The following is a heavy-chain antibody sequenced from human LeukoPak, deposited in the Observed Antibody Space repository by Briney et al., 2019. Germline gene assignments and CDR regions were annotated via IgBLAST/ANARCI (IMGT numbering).Heavy chain of an antibody. D-gene: IGHD1-26*01. Sequence: ASVKVSCKTSGYTFTTYPIYWVRQAPGQGLEWMGWISTGNGNTKYSQKFYGRVTITRDTSASTAYMELSSLRSEDTTVYYCARDLAGRFDFWGQETLVTVSS. CDR2: ISTGNGNT. CDR1: GYTFTTYP. J-gene: IGHJ4*02. CDR3: ARDLAGRFDF. V-gene: IGHV1-3*04.